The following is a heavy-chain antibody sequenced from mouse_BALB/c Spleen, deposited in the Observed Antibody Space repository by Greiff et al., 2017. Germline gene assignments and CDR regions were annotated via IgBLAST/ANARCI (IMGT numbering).Heavy chain of an antibody. Sequence: QVHVKQSGAELARPGASVKLSCKASGYTFTSYWMQWVKQRPGQGLEWIGAIYPGDGDTRYTQKFKGKATLTADKSSSTAYMQLSSLASEDSAVYYCAREKGDGPRGAMDYWGQGTSVTVSS. J-gene: IGHJ4*01. CDR2: IYPGDGDT. V-gene: IGHV1-87*01. D-gene: IGHD2-3*01. CDR1: GYTFTSYW. CDR3: AREKGDGPRGAMDY.